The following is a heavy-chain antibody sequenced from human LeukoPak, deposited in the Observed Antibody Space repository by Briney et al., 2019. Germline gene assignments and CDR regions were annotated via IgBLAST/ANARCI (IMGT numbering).Heavy chain of an antibody. V-gene: IGHV1-69*13. CDR3: ARVGIVGATGYMDV. J-gene: IGHJ6*03. CDR1: GGTFSSYA. D-gene: IGHD1-26*01. CDR2: IIPIFGTA. Sequence: GASVKVSCKASGGTFSSYAISWVRQAPGQGLEWMGGIIPIFGTANYAQKFQGRVTITADESTSTAYMELSSLRSEDTAVYYCARVGIVGATGYMDVWGKGTTVTVSS.